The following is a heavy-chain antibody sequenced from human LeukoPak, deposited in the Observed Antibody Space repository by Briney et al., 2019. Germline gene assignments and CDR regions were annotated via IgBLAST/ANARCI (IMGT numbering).Heavy chain of an antibody. CDR1: RFTFSNYW. CDR2: IYVDGRTT. CDR3: IRDFRSADL. Sequence: GGSLRLSCVASRFTFSNYWMHWVRQPPGKGLVWVSRIYVDGRTTNYADSVKGRFTISRDNAKNTVYLEMNSLSVEDTATYYCIRDFRSADLWGQGTLVTVTS. V-gene: IGHV3-74*01. J-gene: IGHJ5*02.